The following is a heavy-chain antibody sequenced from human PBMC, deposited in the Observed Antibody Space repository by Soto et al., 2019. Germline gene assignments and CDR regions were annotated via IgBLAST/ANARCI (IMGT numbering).Heavy chain of an antibody. Sequence: QVQLVESGGGVVQPGRSLRLSCVASGFTFSNNGIHWVRQAPGKGLEWVAVISSDGSAKYYADSVKGRFTSSRDNSKNPLVLQRNSLRAEDSAVYFCAMDLYGGSSRFDSWGQGTLVTVSS. D-gene: IGHD2-15*01. CDR1: GFTFSNNG. CDR2: ISSDGSAK. J-gene: IGHJ4*02. V-gene: IGHV3-30*03. CDR3: AMDLYGGSSRFDS.